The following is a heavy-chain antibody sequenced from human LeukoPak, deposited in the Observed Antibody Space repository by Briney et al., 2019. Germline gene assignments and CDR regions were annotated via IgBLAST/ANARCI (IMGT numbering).Heavy chain of an antibody. J-gene: IGHJ4*02. CDR1: GGSFSGYY. Sequence: SETLSLTCAVYGGSFSGYYWSWIRQPPGKGLEWIGEINHSGSTNYNPSLKSGVTIPVDTSKHQFSLKLSSVAAADTAGYYWARVPGYSYCLFDYWGQGTLVTVSS. D-gene: IGHD5-18*01. CDR3: ARVPGYSYCLFDY. V-gene: IGHV4-34*01. CDR2: INHSGST.